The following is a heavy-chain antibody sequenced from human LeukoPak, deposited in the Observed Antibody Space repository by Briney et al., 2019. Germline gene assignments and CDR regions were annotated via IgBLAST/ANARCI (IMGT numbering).Heavy chain of an antibody. D-gene: IGHD1-1*01. CDR3: ARVAPTYNLYNFDY. CDR2: IYYSGST. J-gene: IGHJ4*02. Sequence: SETLSLPCTVSGGPISTYYWRWIRQPPGKGLEGIGYIYYSGSTSYNPSLKSRVTISVDTSKNQFSLKLSSVTAADTAVYYCARVAPTYNLYNFDYWGQGTLVTVSS. V-gene: IGHV4-59*01. CDR1: GGPISTYY.